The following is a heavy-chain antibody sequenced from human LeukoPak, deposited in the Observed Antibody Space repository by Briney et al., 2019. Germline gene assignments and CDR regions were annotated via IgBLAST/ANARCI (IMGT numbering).Heavy chain of an antibody. D-gene: IGHD2-2*01. CDR3: ARMKGVVVIPTARPTFHFDY. Sequence: SETLSLTCTVSGGSISSSSYYWGWIRQPPGKGLEWIVSIYYNGSTYYNQSLKSRVTISIDTSKNQFSPKLTSVTAADTAMYYCARMKGVVVIPTARPTFHFDYWGQGILVTVSS. V-gene: IGHV4-39*01. CDR2: IYYNGST. CDR1: GGSISSSSYY. J-gene: IGHJ4*02.